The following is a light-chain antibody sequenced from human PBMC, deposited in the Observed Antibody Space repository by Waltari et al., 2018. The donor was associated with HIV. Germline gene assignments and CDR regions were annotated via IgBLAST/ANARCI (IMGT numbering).Light chain of an antibody. CDR3: NSYTISSTLGV. V-gene: IGLV2-14*01. CDR2: EVT. CDR1: SSDVGGYNY. J-gene: IGLJ3*02. Sequence: QSALTQPASVSGSPGQSITISCTGTSSDVGGYNYVSWYQQHPGKAPKLMSYEVTTRPSEVSSRFSGSKSGNTASLTISGLQAEDEADYYCNSYTISSTLGVFGGGTKLTVL.